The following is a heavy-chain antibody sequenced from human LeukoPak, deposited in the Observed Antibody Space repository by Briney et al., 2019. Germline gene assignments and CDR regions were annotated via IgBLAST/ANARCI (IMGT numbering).Heavy chain of an antibody. CDR1: GDSISSGGFY. CDR2: IYYTGST. V-gene: IGHV4-31*02. J-gene: IGHJ5*02. D-gene: IGHD6-13*01. Sequence: PSETLSLTWIVSGDSISSGGFYWGWIRQHPGKGLEWIGHIYYTGSTYYNPSLESRLTMSVDTSKNQFSLRLRSVTAADTAVYYCARGSSSYYNWFDPWGQGTLVAVSS. CDR3: ARGSSSYYNWFDP.